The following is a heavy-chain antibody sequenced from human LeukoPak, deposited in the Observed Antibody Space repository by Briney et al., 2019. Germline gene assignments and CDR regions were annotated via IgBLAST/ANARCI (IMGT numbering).Heavy chain of an antibody. CDR1: GFTFSSYW. J-gene: IGHJ3*02. CDR3: ARATYDSSAVDAFDI. V-gene: IGHV3-74*01. Sequence: PGGSLRLSCAASGFTFSSYWMHWVRQAPGKGLVWVSRINSDGSSTSYADSVKGRFTISRDNAKNSLYLQMNTLRAEDTAVYYCARATYDSSAVDAFDIWGQGTMVTVSP. CDR2: INSDGSST. D-gene: IGHD3-22*01.